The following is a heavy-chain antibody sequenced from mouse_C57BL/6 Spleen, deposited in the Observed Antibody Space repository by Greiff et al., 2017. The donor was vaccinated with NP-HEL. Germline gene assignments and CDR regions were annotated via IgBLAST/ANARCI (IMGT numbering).Heavy chain of an antibody. CDR1: GYTFTSYW. V-gene: IGHV1-69*01. CDR3: ASGANYYGSSYVAY. Sequence: VQLQQSGAELVMPGASVKLSCKASGYTFTSYWMHWVKPRPGQGLEWIGEIDPSDSYTNYNQKFKGKSTLTVYKSSSTAYMQLSSLTSEDSAVYYCASGANYYGSSYVAYWGQGTLVTVSA. CDR2: IDPSDSYT. D-gene: IGHD1-1*01. J-gene: IGHJ3*01.